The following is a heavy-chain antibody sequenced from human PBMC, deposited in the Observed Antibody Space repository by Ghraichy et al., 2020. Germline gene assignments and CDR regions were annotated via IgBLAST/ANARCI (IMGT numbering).Heavy chain of an antibody. CDR3: ARAGTTSANDAFDI. D-gene: IGHD4-17*01. J-gene: IGHJ3*02. Sequence: GESLNISCAASGLTFSGYSLNWVRQAPGKGLEWVSSISSGSGYMYYADSVKGRFTVSRDNAKNSLYLQMNSLRAEDTAVYYCARAGTTSANDAFDIWGQGTMVTVSS. CDR2: ISSGSGYM. CDR1: GLTFSGYS. V-gene: IGHV3-21*01.